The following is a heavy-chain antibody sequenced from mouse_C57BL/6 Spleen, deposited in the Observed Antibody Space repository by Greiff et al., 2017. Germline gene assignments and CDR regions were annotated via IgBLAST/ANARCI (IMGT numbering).Heavy chain of an antibody. V-gene: IGHV1-22*01. CDR1: GYTFTDYN. CDR2: INPNNGGT. J-gene: IGHJ3*01. D-gene: IGHD2-4*01. Sequence: DVQLQESGPELVKPGASVKMSCKASGYTFTDYNMHWVKQSHGKSLEWIGYINPNNGGTSYNQKFKGKATLTVNKSSSTAYMELRSLTSEDAAVYYCARGDYDRVWFAYWGQGTLVTVSA. CDR3: ARGDYDRVWFAY.